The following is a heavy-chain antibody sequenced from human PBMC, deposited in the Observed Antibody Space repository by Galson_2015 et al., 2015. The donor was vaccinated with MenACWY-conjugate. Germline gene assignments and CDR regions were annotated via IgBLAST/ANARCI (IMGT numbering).Heavy chain of an antibody. CDR2: ISYSGST. D-gene: IGHD3-22*01. CDR1: DTAFTSYY. Sequence: TLSLTCNVSDTAFTSYYWSWIRQPPGKGLEWIGYISYSGSTNYNPSLKSRVTISVDTSKNQFSLKLSSVTTADTAVYYCARGFSSGAPPLYWGQGTLVTVSS. J-gene: IGHJ4*02. CDR3: ARGFSSGAPPLY. V-gene: IGHV4-59*01.